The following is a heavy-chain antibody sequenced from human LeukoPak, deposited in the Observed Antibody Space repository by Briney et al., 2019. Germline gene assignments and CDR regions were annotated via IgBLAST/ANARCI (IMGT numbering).Heavy chain of an antibody. J-gene: IGHJ5*02. CDR1: GYTFTSYG. CDR2: ISAYNGNT. CDR3: ARELRGQVDIVATSENWFDP. D-gene: IGHD5-12*01. Sequence: ASVKVSCNASGYTFTSYGISWVRQAPGQGLEWMGWISAYNGNTNYAQKLQGRVTMTTDTSTSTAYMELRSLRSDDTAVYYCARELRGQVDIVATSENWFDPWGQGTLVTVSS. V-gene: IGHV1-18*04.